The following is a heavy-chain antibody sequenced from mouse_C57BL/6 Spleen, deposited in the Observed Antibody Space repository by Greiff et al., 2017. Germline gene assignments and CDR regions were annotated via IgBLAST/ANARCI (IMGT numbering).Heavy chain of an antibody. CDR3: ARSGDGYHGFAY. D-gene: IGHD2-3*01. CDR2: IDPEDGET. V-gene: IGHV14-2*01. Sequence: EVKLVESGAELVKPGASVKLSCTASGFNIKDYYMHWVKQRTEQGLEWIGRIDPEDGETKYAPKFQGKVTITADTSSNTAYLQISSLTSEDTAVYYCARSGDGYHGFAYWAKGLWSLSLQ. CDR1: GFNIKDYY. J-gene: IGHJ3*01.